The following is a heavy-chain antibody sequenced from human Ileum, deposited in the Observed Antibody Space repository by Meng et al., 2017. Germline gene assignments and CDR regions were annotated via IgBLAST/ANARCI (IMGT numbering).Heavy chain of an antibody. Sequence: GESLKISCAASGFTFSSYWMIWVRQAPGKGLEWVANIKQDGSEKYYVDSVKGRFTISRDNAKNSLYLQMNSLRDEETAVYYCARDLSRYDFWSGYSPLYGMDVCGQGTTVTVSS. V-gene: IGHV3-7*01. D-gene: IGHD3-3*01. J-gene: IGHJ6*02. CDR2: IKQDGSEK. CDR1: GFTFSSYW. CDR3: ARDLSRYDFWSGYSPLYGMDV.